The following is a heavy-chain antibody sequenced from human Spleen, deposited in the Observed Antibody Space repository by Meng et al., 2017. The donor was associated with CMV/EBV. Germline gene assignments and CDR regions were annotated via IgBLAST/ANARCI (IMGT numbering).Heavy chain of an antibody. CDR2: IYVGDFDT. CDR3: VRVYDSRGYFVDS. CDR1: GYTFNNYW. J-gene: IGHJ5*01. V-gene: IGHV5-51*01. D-gene: IGHD3-22*01. Sequence: GESLKISCKTSGYTFNNYWIAWVRQMPGKGLEWMGIIYVGDFDTRYSPSFQGQVTISVDKSVRTAYLEWNSLKASDTAMYYCVRVYDSRGYFVDSWGQGTLVTVSS.